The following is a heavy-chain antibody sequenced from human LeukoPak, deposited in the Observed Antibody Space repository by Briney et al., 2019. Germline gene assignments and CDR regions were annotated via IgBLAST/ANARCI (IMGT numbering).Heavy chain of an antibody. D-gene: IGHD1-7*01. CDR3: AKSPKELAPLGART. V-gene: IGHV3-53*01. Sequence: GGSLRLSCAASEFTVSSKYMSWVRQAPGKGLEWVSVIYSGGSTYYADSVKGRFTISRDSSENTLYLQMDSLRAEDTAVYYCAKSPKELAPLGARTGGQGTLVTVSS. CDR1: EFTVSSKY. CDR2: IYSGGST. J-gene: IGHJ4*02.